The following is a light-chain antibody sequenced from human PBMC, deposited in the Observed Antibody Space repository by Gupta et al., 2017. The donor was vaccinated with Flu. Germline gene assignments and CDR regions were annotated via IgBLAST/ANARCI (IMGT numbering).Light chain of an antibody. J-gene: IGLJ1*01. CDR2: EVT. CDR1: SSDIGAYKV. CDR3: SSHTVSDTFV. Sequence: QSALTQPPSASGSPGQSITISCPGTSSDIGAYKVVSWHQHHAAKAPKLIIYEVTKRPSGVPDRFSGSKSGNTASLTVSGLQAEDDGDYYCSSHTVSDTFVFGTGTAVTVL. V-gene: IGLV2-8*01.